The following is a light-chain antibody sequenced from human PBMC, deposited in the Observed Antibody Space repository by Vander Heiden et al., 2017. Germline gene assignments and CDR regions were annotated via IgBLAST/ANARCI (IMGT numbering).Light chain of an antibody. CDR1: QSVSSY. CDR2: DAS. V-gene: IGKV3-11*01. CDR3: QQRSNWQT. Sequence: DIVLTQSPATLSLSPGERATLSCRASQSVSSYLAWYQQKPGQAPRLLIYDASNRATGIPARFSGSGSGTDFTLTISSLEPEDFAVYYRQQRSNWQTFGQGTKLEIK. J-gene: IGKJ2*01.